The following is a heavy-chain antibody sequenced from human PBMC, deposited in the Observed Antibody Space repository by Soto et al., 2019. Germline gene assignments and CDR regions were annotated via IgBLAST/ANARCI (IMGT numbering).Heavy chain of an antibody. V-gene: IGHV2-5*02. CDR3: AHTPPVVPAAMSGPYFDY. CDR2: IYWDDDN. Sequence: SGPTLVKPTQTLTLTCTFSGFSLSTSGVGVGWIRQPPGKALEWLALIYWDDDNPYSPSLKSRLTITKDNSKNQVHLTMTSMDPVDTATYYCAHTPPVVPAAMSGPYFDYWGQGTLVTVSS. J-gene: IGHJ4*02. D-gene: IGHD2-2*01. CDR1: GFSLSTSGVG.